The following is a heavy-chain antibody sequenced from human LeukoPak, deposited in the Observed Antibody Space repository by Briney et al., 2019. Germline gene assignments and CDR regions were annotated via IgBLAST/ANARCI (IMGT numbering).Heavy chain of an antibody. CDR3: AKGSVVSRPLDH. V-gene: IGHV3-30*02. Sequence: GGSLRLSCAASGFTFRNFAMHWVRQAPGKGLEWVAFLRDDGTNQYYLDSVKGRFTISRDNSKNTVYLQMNSLREDDTAVYYCAKGSVVSRPLDHCGRGTLVTVSS. J-gene: IGHJ4*02. D-gene: IGHD3-22*01. CDR1: GFTFRNFA. CDR2: LRDDGTNQ.